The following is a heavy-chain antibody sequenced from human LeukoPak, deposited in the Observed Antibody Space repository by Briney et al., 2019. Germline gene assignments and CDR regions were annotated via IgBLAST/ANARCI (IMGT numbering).Heavy chain of an antibody. CDR1: GASISSGSNY. CDR3: ARSSGKWSGDYYYHYMDV. Sequence: SETLSLTCSVSGASISSGSNYWGWIRQPPGKTLEWIGSIYSSGSTYYNSSLQSRVIIIIDTPKNHFSLTLSSVTAADTAVYYCARSSGKWSGDYYYHYMDVWGRGTTVTISS. V-gene: IGHV4-39*07. J-gene: IGHJ6*03. D-gene: IGHD3-3*01. CDR2: IYSSGST.